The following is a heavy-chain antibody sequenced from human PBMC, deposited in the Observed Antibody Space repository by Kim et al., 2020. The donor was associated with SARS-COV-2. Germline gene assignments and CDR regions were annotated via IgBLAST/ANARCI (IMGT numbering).Heavy chain of an antibody. D-gene: IGHD7-27*01. CDR2: INSDGSST. CDR3: ASPNWGRYYFDY. CDR1: GFTFSSYW. Sequence: GGSLRLSCAASGFTFSSYWMHWVRQAPGKGLVWVSRINSDGSSTSYADSVKGRFTISRDNAKNTLYLQMNSLRAEDTAVYYCASPNWGRYYFDYWGQGTLVTVSS. J-gene: IGHJ4*02. V-gene: IGHV3-74*01.